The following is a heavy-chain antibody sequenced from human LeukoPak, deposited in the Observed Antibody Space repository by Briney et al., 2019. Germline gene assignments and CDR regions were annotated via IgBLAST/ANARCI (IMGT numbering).Heavy chain of an antibody. CDR2: ISSSGSAI. Sequence: PGGSLRLSCAASGFTFSDYYMSWIRPAPGKGLERVSYISSSGSAIYYADSVKGRFTISRDNAKNSLYLQMNSLRAEDTAVYYCARWFGEGYYYYGMDVWGQGTTVTVSS. CDR1: GFTFSDYY. CDR3: ARWFGEGYYYYGMDV. D-gene: IGHD3-10*01. V-gene: IGHV3-11*04. J-gene: IGHJ6*02.